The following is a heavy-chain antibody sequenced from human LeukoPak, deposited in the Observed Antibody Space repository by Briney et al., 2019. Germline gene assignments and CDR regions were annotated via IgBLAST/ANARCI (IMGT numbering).Heavy chain of an antibody. CDR3: AKDARYSSGWKSSDY. CDR1: GFTFSSYG. Sequence: GGSLRLSCAASGFTFSSYGMSWVRQAPGKGLEWVSYISSSGSTIYYADSVKGRFTISRDNAKNSLYLQMNSLRAEDTAVYYCAKDARYSSGWKSSDYWGQGTLVTVSS. J-gene: IGHJ4*02. V-gene: IGHV3-48*04. D-gene: IGHD6-19*01. CDR2: ISSSGSTI.